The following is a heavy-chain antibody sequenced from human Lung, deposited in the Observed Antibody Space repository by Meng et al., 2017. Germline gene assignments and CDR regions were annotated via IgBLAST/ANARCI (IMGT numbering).Heavy chain of an antibody. V-gene: IGHV1-2*06. CDR2: SDPKSGDT. D-gene: IGHD6-13*01. Sequence: QVWLWASSSEVKTPGASVQVSWKPSGYKFPNYWLNWVLRGTCQGLAWMGRSDPKSGDTHYAQRFQGKVTMTGEPSISTAYMELSGLRSDDTAMYYCARDEDISAAGKLFGDYWGQGTLVTVSS. CDR3: ARDEDISAAGKLFGDY. CDR1: GYKFPNYW. J-gene: IGHJ4*02.